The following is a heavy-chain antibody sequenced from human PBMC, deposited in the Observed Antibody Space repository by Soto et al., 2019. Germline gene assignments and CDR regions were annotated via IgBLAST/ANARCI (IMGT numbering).Heavy chain of an antibody. V-gene: IGHV5-51*01. CDR1: GYSFTNNW. CDR2: IFPGDSET. Sequence: PGESLKISCKGAGYSFTNNWIGWVRQMPWKGLEWMGIIFPGDSETRYSPSFQGQVTISADESISTAYLQWSSLKASDTAMYYCARREKESYSSVMDVWGQGTTVPVSS. J-gene: IGHJ6*01. CDR3: ARREKESYSSVMDV. D-gene: IGHD2-21*01.